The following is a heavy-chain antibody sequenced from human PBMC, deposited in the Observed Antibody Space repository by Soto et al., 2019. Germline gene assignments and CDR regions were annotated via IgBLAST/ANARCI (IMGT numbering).Heavy chain of an antibody. V-gene: IGHV3-30*04. D-gene: IGHD2-15*01. CDR1: GFIFKNYA. J-gene: IGHJ4*02. CDR3: TKCSGGSSSVGMHY. Sequence: GGSLRLSCAVSGFIFKNYALNWVRQAPGKGLEWVASITRDGYNKYYADSVKGRFTISRDNSKNTLSLQMTALRVEDSSVYYCTKCSGGSSSVGMHYSGPGTLVTVSS. CDR2: ITRDGYNK.